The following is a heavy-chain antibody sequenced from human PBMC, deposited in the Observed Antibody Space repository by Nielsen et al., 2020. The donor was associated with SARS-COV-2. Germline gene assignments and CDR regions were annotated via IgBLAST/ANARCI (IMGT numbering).Heavy chain of an antibody. CDR1: GLTFNIYA. CDR2: ISYDGSAK. CDR3: AREDRTDWYGVDY. V-gene: IGHV3-30*03. J-gene: IGHJ4*02. D-gene: IGHD3-9*01. Sequence: GESLKISCAVSGLTFNIYAMSWVRQAPGKGLEWVALISYDGSAKYYADSVKGRFTMSRDNSKNTLFLQMDSLRPEDTAVYYCAREDRTDWYGVDYWGQGTLVTVAS.